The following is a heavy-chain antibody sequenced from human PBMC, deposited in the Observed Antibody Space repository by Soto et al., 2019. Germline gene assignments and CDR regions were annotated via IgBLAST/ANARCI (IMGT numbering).Heavy chain of an antibody. CDR1: GFTFSNYG. CDR3: AKQFTHHRSGWPDAFDI. D-gene: IGHD6-19*01. Sequence: QVQLVESGGGVVQPGRSLRLSCAASGFTFSNYGMHWVRQAPGKGLEWVAVISYDGSNKYYADSVKGRFTISRDNSKNTLYLQMNSLRAEDTAVYYCAKQFTHHRSGWPDAFDIWGQGTMVTVSS. J-gene: IGHJ3*02. CDR2: ISYDGSNK. V-gene: IGHV3-30*18.